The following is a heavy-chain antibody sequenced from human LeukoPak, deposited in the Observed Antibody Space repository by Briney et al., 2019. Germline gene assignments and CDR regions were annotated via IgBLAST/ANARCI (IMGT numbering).Heavy chain of an antibody. CDR3: ARVSCSGTNCYHGGFDY. J-gene: IGHJ4*02. D-gene: IGHD2-2*01. V-gene: IGHV1-2*02. CDR1: GHTFTAYY. Sequence: ASVKVSCKASGHTFTAYYIHWVRQAPGQGLEWMGWIIPNSGGTSYAQKFQGRVTMTRDTSINTAYMELSSLRSDDTAIYSCARVSCSGTNCYHGGFDYWGQGTLVTVSS. CDR2: IIPNSGGT.